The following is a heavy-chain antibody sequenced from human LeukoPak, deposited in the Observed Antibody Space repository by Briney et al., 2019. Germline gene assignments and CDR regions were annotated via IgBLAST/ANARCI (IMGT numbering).Heavy chain of an antibody. V-gene: IGHV3-48*03. CDR1: GFTFSSYE. CDR2: ISSSGSTI. Sequence: GGSLRLSCAASGFTFSSYEMNWVRQAPGKGLEWVSYISSSGSTIYYADSVKGRFTIFRDNAKNSLYLQMNSLRAEDTAVYYCARDIDSSSPYFDYWGQGTLVTVSS. J-gene: IGHJ4*02. CDR3: ARDIDSSSPYFDY. D-gene: IGHD6-13*01.